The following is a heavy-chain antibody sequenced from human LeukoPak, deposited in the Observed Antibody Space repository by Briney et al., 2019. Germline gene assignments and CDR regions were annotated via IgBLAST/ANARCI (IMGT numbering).Heavy chain of an antibody. CDR3: AREQDCSGGSCYRYFDY. CDR2: INHSGST. Sequence: SETLSLTCAVYGGSLSGYYWSWIRQPPGKGLEWIGEINHSGSTNYNPSLKSRVTISVDTSKNQFSLKLSSVTAADTAVYYCAREQDCSGGSCYRYFDYWGQGTLVTVSS. CDR1: GGSLSGYY. J-gene: IGHJ4*02. D-gene: IGHD2-15*01. V-gene: IGHV4-34*01.